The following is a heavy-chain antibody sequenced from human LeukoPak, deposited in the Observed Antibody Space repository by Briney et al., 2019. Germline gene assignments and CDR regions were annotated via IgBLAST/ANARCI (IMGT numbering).Heavy chain of an antibody. CDR1: GGTFSSYA. CDR2: IIPIFGTA. D-gene: IGHD2-2*02. V-gene: IGHV1-69*13. CDR3: ARDPYCSSTSCYTLFDP. J-gene: IGHJ5*02. Sequence: ASVKVSCKASGGTFSSYAISWVRQAPGQGLEWMGGIIPIFGTANYAQKFQGRVTITAGESTSTAYMELSSLRSEDTAVYYCARDPYCSSTSCYTLFDPWGQGTLVTVSS.